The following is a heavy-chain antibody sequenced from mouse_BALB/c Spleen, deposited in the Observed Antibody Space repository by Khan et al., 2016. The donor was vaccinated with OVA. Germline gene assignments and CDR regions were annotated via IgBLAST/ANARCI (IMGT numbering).Heavy chain of an antibody. V-gene: IGHV1S132*01. CDR1: GYTLTNYW. D-gene: IGHD2-1*01. CDR3: ARGYFGNYEFAY. J-gene: IGHJ3*01. CDR2: IFPGTGTT. Sequence: QVQLQQSGAELVKPGASVKLSCKTSGYTLTNYWIQWVKQRPGQGLGWIGEIFPGTGTTYYNENFKAKATLTIDTSSSTAYMQLSSLTSEDSAVYFCARGYFGNYEFAYWGQGTLVTVSA.